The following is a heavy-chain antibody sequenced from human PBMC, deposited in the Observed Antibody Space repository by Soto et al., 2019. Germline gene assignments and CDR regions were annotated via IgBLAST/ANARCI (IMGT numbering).Heavy chain of an antibody. CDR3: ARHGGTPDLYFDY. CDR1: GFIFGAHA. D-gene: IGHD3-16*01. CDR2: INWIGGST. V-gene: IGHV3-20*01. J-gene: IGHJ4*02. Sequence: GGSLRLSCAASGFIFGAHAMSWVRQAPGKGLERVSAINWIGGSTNYADSMKDRFTISRDNAKNSLYLQMSSLRAEDTALYHCARHGGTPDLYFDYWGQGTPVTVSS.